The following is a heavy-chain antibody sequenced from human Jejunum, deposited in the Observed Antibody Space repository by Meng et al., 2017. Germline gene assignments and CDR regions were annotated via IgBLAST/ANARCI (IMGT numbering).Heavy chain of an antibody. V-gene: IGHV3-48*03. J-gene: IGHJ4*02. Sequence: SLKISCAASGFTFSSYEMNWVRQAPGKGLEWVSYISSIGSTIHYADSVKGRFTISRDNDKNSPYLQINSLRAEDTAIYYCARDDDHDSSGLGYWGQGTLVTVSS. CDR2: ISSIGSTI. CDR3: ARDDDHDSSGLGY. CDR1: GFTFSSYE. D-gene: IGHD3-22*01.